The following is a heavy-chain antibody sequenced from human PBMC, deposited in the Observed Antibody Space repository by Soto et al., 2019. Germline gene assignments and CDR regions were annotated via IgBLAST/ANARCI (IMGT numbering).Heavy chain of an antibody. Sequence: SETLSLTCTVSGGSVSSGSYYWSWIRQPPGKGLEWIGYIYYSGSTNYNPSLKSRVTISVDTSKNQFSLKLSSVTAADTAVYYCARGYDSSGYPEPNFDYWGQGTLVTVSS. V-gene: IGHV4-61*01. D-gene: IGHD3-22*01. CDR1: GGSVSSGSYY. CDR2: IYYSGST. CDR3: ARGYDSSGYPEPNFDY. J-gene: IGHJ4*02.